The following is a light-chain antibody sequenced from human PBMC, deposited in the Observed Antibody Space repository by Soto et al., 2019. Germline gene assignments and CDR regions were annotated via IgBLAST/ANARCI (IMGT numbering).Light chain of an antibody. CDR2: KAS. CDR1: QTINSW. V-gene: IGKV1-5*03. J-gene: IGKJ1*01. Sequence: DVQMTQPPSTLSASVGDRVTITCRASQTINSWLAWYQQKPGKAPKLLIYKASSLESGVPSRFSGSGSGTEFTLTISSLQPDDFATYYCQQYNSYSTFGQGTKVDI. CDR3: QQYNSYST.